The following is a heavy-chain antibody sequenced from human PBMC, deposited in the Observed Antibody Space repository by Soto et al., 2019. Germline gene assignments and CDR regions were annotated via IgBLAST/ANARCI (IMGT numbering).Heavy chain of an antibody. D-gene: IGHD6-6*01. CDR1: GFTFSSYS. J-gene: IGHJ4*02. V-gene: IGHV3-21*01. Sequence: GGSLRLSCAASGFTFSSYSMNWVRQAPGKGLEWVSSISSSSSYIYYADSVKGRFTISRDNAKNSLYLQMNSLRAEDTAVYYCARIPAAMGSSSFIDYWGQGTLVTVSS. CDR2: ISSSSSYI. CDR3: ARIPAAMGSSSFIDY.